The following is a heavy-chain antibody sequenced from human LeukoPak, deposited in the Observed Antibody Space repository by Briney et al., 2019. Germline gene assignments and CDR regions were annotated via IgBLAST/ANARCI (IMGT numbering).Heavy chain of an antibody. J-gene: IGHJ6*02. Sequence: PGGSLRLSCAASGFTFSNAWMSWVRQTPGKGLEWVGRIKSKTDGGTTDYAAPVKGRFTISRDDSKNTLYLQMNSLKTEDTAVYYCTNCLRCANYYHGMDVWGHGTLVTVSS. CDR2: IKSKTDGGTT. D-gene: IGHD4-17*01. V-gene: IGHV3-15*01. CDR3: TNCLRCANYYHGMDV. CDR1: GFTFSNAW.